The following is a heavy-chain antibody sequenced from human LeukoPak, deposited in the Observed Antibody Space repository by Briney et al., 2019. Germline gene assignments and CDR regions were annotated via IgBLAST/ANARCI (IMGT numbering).Heavy chain of an antibody. CDR1: GFTFYTYA. CDR3: AKVLQLWFDY. CDR2: IGGSGGST. D-gene: IGHD5-18*01. J-gene: IGHJ4*02. Sequence: GGSLRLSCAASGFTFYTYAMTWVRQAPGKGLEWVSAIGGSGGSTYYADSVKGRFTISRDNSKNTLYLQMNSRRAEDTAVYYCAKVLQLWFDYWGQGTLVTVSS. V-gene: IGHV3-23*01.